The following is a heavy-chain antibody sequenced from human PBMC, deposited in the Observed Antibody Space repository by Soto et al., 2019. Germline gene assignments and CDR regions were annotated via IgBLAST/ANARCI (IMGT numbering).Heavy chain of an antibody. CDR3: SRQHRDGYNHFDF. D-gene: IGHD5-12*01. V-gene: IGHV5-51*01. Sequence: PGESLKISCKGSGYSFISSCIAWVRQMPGKGLEWMGIICPVDSDTRYSPSFEGQVTFSADKSINTAFLQWSNLKASDTATYFCSRQHRDGYNHFDFWGQGTLVTVSS. CDR1: GYSFISSC. CDR2: ICPVDSDT. J-gene: IGHJ4*02.